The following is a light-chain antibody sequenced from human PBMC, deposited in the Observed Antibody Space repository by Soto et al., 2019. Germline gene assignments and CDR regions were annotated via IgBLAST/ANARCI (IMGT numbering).Light chain of an antibody. CDR1: SSNLGSNS. CDR3: AAWDDSFNGPV. J-gene: IGLJ3*02. V-gene: IGLV1-44*01. Sequence: QLVLTQPPSASGTPGQRVIISCSGSSSNLGSNSGNWYQQLPGTAPKLLIYNTYQRPLGVPDRFSGSKSGTSASLAISGLQSEDEGDYFCAAWDDSFNGPVFGGGTKLTVL. CDR2: NTY.